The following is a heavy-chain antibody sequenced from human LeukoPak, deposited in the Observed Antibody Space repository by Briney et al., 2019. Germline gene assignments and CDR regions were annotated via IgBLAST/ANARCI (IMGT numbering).Heavy chain of an antibody. V-gene: IGHV1-2*02. CDR2: INPKSGGT. J-gene: IGHJ1*01. D-gene: IGHD1-26*01. CDR1: GYRFTGHY. CDR3: ARDVGTYLS. Sequence: ASVKVSRKASGYRFTGHYMHWVRQAPGQGQEWRGWINPKSGGTNYAQKFQGRVTMTSDTSISTVYMELSGLRSDDSAVYYCARDVGTYLSWGQGTLVTVSA.